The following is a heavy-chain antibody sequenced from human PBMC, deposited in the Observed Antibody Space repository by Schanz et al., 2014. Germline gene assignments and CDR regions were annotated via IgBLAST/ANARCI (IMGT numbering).Heavy chain of an antibody. CDR2: ISVYNGNT. Sequence: QIQLVQSGPEVKKPGATVKVSCKASGYIFINSGISWVRQAPGQGLEWMGWISVYNGNTKYPQKLQGRVTMTTDTSTTAAYMERRRLTSDDAAVYYCRKAEYDILTGYYSRLDSWGQGTLVTVSS. CDR3: RKAEYDILTGYYSRLDS. D-gene: IGHD3-9*01. CDR1: GYIFINSG. V-gene: IGHV1-18*01. J-gene: IGHJ5*01.